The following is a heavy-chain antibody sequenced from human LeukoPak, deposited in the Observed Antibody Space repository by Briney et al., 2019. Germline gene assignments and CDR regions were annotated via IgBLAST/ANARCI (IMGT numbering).Heavy chain of an antibody. V-gene: IGHV1-18*01. CDR3: AREFGHCYGDNCFYFFDT. CDR2: INTYKGDT. Sequence: ASVKVSCKASGYTLTNYNISWVRQAPGQGLAWMGWINTYKGDTLYAQKLQGRVTMTADTSTTTAYMELRSLRFDDTAVYYCAREFGHCYGDNCFYFFDTWGQGVRVSVSS. CDR1: GYTLTNYN. J-gene: IGHJ4*02. D-gene: IGHD4-23*01.